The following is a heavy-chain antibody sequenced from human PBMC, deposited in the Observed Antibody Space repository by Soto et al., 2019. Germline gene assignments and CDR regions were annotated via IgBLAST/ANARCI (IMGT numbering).Heavy chain of an antibody. Sequence: QVQLVESGGGVVQPGRSLRLSCAASAFTFSSYAMHWVRQAPGKGLEWVAVISYDGSNKYYADSVKGRFTISRDNSKNTLYLQMNSLRAEDTAVYYCARATTTVVTPFYFDYWGQGTPVTVSS. CDR3: ARATTTVVTPFYFDY. CDR1: AFTFSSYA. J-gene: IGHJ4*02. D-gene: IGHD4-17*01. V-gene: IGHV3-30-3*01. CDR2: ISYDGSNK.